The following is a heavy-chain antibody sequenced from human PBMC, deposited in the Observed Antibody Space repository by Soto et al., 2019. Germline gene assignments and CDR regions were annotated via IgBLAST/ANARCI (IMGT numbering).Heavy chain of an antibody. CDR1: GGTFSSHS. CDR3: ATGSFTSTGGRIGYHYNAMDV. Sequence: SVKVSCKSSGGTFSSHSINWVRQAPGQGLVWMGGIIPIFGPANFAKNFQGRVTITADESTTTAYMELSSLTSEDTAVYYCATGSFTSTGGRIGYHYNAMDVWGQGTTVTVSS. CDR2: IIPIFGPA. V-gene: IGHV1-69*13. J-gene: IGHJ6*02. D-gene: IGHD1-1*01.